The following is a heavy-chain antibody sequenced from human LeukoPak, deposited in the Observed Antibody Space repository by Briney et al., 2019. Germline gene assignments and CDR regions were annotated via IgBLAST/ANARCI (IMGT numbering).Heavy chain of an antibody. CDR2: IYYSGST. CDR3: ARVKVPRAYYYDSSGYYYYFDY. CDR1: GGSISSGGYY. Sequence: PSQTLSLTCTVSGGSISSGGYYWSWIRQHPGKGLEWIGYIYYSGSTYYNPSLKSRVTISVDTSKHQFSPKLSSVTAADTAVYYCARVKVPRAYYYDSSGYYYYFDYWGQGTLVTVSS. D-gene: IGHD3-22*01. V-gene: IGHV4-31*03. J-gene: IGHJ4*02.